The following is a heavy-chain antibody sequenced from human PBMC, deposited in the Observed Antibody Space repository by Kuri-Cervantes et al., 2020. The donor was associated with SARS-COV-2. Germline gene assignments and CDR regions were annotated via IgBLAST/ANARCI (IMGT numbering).Heavy chain of an antibody. D-gene: IGHD3-10*01. CDR2: IYTSGST. V-gene: IGHV4-61*02. J-gene: IGHJ4*02. Sequence: SCTVSGGSISSGSYYWSWIRQPAGKGLEWIGRIYTSGSTNYNPSLKSRVTISVDTSKNQFSLKLSSVTAADTAVYYCARHGLRYYGSGSLTTFDYWGQGTLVTVSS. CDR3: ARHGLRYYGSGSLTTFDY. CDR1: GGSISSGSYY.